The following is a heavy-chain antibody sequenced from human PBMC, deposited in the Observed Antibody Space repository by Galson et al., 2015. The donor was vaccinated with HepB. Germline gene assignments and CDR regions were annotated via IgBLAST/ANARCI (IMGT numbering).Heavy chain of an antibody. D-gene: IGHD2-15*01. CDR1: GFTFSNYN. V-gene: IGHV3-21*01. CDR3: ARELSGYCSGGTCPPWDISYFYGMDV. J-gene: IGHJ6*02. Sequence: LRLSCAVSGFTFSNYNMNWVRQAPGKGLEWVSFISSSSSYIYYAGSMKGRFTISRDNAKNSLYLQMNSLRAEDTAVYYCARELSGYCSGGTCPPWDISYFYGMDVWGQGTTVTVSS. CDR2: ISSSSSYI.